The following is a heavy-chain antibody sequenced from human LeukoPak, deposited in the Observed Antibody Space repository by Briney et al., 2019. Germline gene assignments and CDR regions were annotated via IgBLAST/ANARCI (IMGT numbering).Heavy chain of an antibody. CDR3: ARDPRWFGGVIAD. V-gene: IGHV3-66*02. J-gene: IGHJ4*02. CDR2: IYSGGST. CDR1: GFTFYNAW. Sequence: GGSLRLSCAASGFTFYNAWMSWVRQAPGKGLEWVSVIYSGGSTYYADSVKGRFTVSRDNSKNTLYLQMNSLRAEDTAVYYCARDPRWFGGVIADWGQGTLVTVSS. D-gene: IGHD3-16*02.